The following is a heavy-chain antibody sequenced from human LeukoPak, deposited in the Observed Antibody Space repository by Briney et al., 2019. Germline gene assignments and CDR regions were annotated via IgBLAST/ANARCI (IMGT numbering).Heavy chain of an antibody. D-gene: IGHD6-25*01. CDR1: GYTFTGYY. J-gene: IGHJ4*02. Sequence: GASVKVSCKASGYTFTGYYMHWVRQAPGQGLEWMGWINPNSGGTKYAQKFQGRVTMTRDTSISTAYMELSRLRSDDTAVYYCASDAGYTSGWQGYWGQGTLVTDSS. V-gene: IGHV1-2*02. CDR3: ASDAGYTSGWQGY. CDR2: INPNSGGT.